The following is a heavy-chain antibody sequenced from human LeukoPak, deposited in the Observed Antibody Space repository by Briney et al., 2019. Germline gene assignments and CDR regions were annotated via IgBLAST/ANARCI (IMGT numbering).Heavy chain of an antibody. V-gene: IGHV4-59*01. Sequence: SETLSLTCTVSGDSISSYYWSWIRQPPGKGLEWIGHIYYSGSTNYNPSLKSRVTISVDTSKKQFSLKLSSVTAADTAVYYCARVGSSTNGEIDYWGQGTLVTVSS. J-gene: IGHJ4*02. CDR2: IYYSGST. CDR1: GDSISSYY. CDR3: ARVGSSTNGEIDY. D-gene: IGHD2-2*01.